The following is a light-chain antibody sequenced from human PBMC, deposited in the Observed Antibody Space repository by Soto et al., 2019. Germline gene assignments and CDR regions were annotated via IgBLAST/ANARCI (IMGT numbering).Light chain of an antibody. CDR2: DVN. J-gene: IGLJ3*02. Sequence: QPVLAQPASVSGSPGQSSTISCTRTSSDVGGYNYVSWYQQHPGKAPKLMIYDVNNRPSGVSNRFSGSKSGNTASLTISGLQAEDEADYCCSSYTSNNTRPWVFGAGTKSPS. V-gene: IGLV2-14*03. CDR1: SSDVGGYNY. CDR3: SSYTSNNTRPWV.